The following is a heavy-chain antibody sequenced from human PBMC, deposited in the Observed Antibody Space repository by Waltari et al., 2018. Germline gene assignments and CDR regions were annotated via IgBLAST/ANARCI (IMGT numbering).Heavy chain of an antibody. J-gene: IGHJ6*03. Sequence: QVRLVPSGSEVQKPGAPVKVSCRASEDNFTRYYMRWVRQAPGQGLEWMGIINPSGGSTSYAQKFQGRVTMTRDTSTSTVYMELSSLRSEDTAVYYCARDYYYYMDVWGKGTTVTVSS. CDR2: INPSGGST. CDR1: EDNFTRYY. CDR3: ARDYYYYMDV. V-gene: IGHV1-46*01.